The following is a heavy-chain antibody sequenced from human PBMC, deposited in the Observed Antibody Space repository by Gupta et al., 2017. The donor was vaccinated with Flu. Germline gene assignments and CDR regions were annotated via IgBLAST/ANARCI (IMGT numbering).Heavy chain of an antibody. CDR3: ATVGGRSSTSCHY. V-gene: IGHV3-15*01. CDR1: NAW. CDR2: IKRKTDVGTT. Sequence: NAWMSWVRQAPGKGLEWGGRIKRKTDVGTTDYAAPVKGRFTISRDDSKNTLYLQMNGLKTEDTAVYYCATVGGRSSTSCHYWGQGTLVTVSS. D-gene: IGHD2-2*01. J-gene: IGHJ4*02.